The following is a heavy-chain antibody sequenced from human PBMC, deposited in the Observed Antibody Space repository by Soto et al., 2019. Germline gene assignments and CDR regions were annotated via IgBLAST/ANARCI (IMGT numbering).Heavy chain of an antibody. CDR1: GFTFSSYA. CDR3: VKDGERRGYYYDSSGYYVLFDY. CDR2: ISSNGGST. D-gene: IGHD3-22*01. V-gene: IGHV3-64D*06. J-gene: IGHJ4*02. Sequence: GGSLRLSCSASGFTFSSYAMHWVRQAPGKGLEYVSAISSNGGSTYYADSVKGRFTISRDNSKNTLYLQMSSLRAEDTAVYYCVKDGERRGYYYDSSGYYVLFDYWGQGTLVTSPQ.